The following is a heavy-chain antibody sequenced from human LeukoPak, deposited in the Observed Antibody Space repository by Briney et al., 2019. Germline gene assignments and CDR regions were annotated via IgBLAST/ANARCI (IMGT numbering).Heavy chain of an antibody. CDR3: ARRRYYDSSGYYFYYMDV. Sequence: SETLSLTCIVSSGSIRSYYWSWIRQPPGKGLEWIGHIHTSGSASYNPSLKSRLTVSVDTSKNQFSLKLSSVTAADTAVYYCARRRYYDSSGYYFYYMDVWGKGTTVTVSS. CDR1: SGSIRSYY. D-gene: IGHD3-22*01. V-gene: IGHV4-4*09. J-gene: IGHJ6*03. CDR2: IHTSGSA.